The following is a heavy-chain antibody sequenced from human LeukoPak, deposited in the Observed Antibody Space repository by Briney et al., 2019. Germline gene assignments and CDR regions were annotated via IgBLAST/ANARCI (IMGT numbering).Heavy chain of an antibody. CDR2: ISAYNGNT. D-gene: IGHD3-10*01. V-gene: IGHV1-18*04. CDR1: GYTFTSYG. J-gene: IGHJ4*02. Sequence: ASVKVSCKASGYTFTSYGISWVRQAPGQGLEWMGWISAYNGNTNYAQKLQGRVTMTTDTSTSTAYMKLRSLRSDDTAVYYCARDLRITMVRGLARFDYWGQGTLVTVSS. CDR3: ARDLRITMVRGLARFDY.